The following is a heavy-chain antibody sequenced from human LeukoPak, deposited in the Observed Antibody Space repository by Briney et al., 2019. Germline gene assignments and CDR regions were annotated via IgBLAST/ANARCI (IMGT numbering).Heavy chain of an antibody. CDR3: ARRTLWFGVS. D-gene: IGHD3-10*01. CDR2: ISSSGSTI. J-gene: IGHJ5*02. Sequence: PGGSLRLSCAASGFTFSSYEMNWVRQAPGKGLEWVSYISSSGSTIYYADSVKGRFTISRDNAKNSLYLQMSSLRAEDTAVYYCARRTLWFGVSWGQGTLVTVSS. CDR1: GFTFSSYE. V-gene: IGHV3-48*03.